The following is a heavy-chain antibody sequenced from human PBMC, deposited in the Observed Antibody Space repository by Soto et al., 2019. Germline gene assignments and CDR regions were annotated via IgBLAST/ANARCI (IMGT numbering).Heavy chain of an antibody. D-gene: IGHD1-1*01. Sequence: ASVKVSCKASGGSFSSYAISWVRQAPGQGLEWMGGIIPIVGTGNYAQNFQGRVTITADESTSTAYMELSSLRFDDTAIYFCARTHWQPDYLEGFDFWGQGTPVTVSS. V-gene: IGHV1-69*13. J-gene: IGHJ4*02. CDR3: ARTHWQPDYLEGFDF. CDR1: GGSFSSYA. CDR2: IIPIVGTG.